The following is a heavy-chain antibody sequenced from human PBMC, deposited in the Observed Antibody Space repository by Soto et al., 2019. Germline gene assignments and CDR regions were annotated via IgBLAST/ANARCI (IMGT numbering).Heavy chain of an antibody. CDR2: MYFGGSF. CDR1: GASVSHGY. CDR3: ARSYYDSTGFAVDP. D-gene: IGHD3-22*01. V-gene: IGHV4-59*02. J-gene: IGHJ5*02. Sequence: SETLSLTCNVSGASVSHGYWSWIRQPPGKGLEWIGFMYFGGSFNYNPSLTSRATISVETSKNQFSMKLTSVTASDAAVYYCARSYYDSTGFAVDPWGQGTQVTVSS.